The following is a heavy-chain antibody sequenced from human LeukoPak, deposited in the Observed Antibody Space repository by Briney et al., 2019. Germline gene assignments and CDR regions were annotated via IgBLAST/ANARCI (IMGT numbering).Heavy chain of an antibody. V-gene: IGHV1-18*01. CDR3: ARDPSLGYCSGGSCFGASFDI. CDR2: ISGYNGNTNYDGNT. D-gene: IGHD2-15*01. Sequence: PGASVKVSCKASGYTFTNYGSSWVRQAPGQGLEWMGWISGYNGNTNYDGNTNYAQKFQGRVTMTTDASTSTAYMELRSLRSDDTAVYYCARDPSLGYCSGGSCFGASFDIWGQGTMVTVSS. CDR1: GYTFTNYG. J-gene: IGHJ3*02.